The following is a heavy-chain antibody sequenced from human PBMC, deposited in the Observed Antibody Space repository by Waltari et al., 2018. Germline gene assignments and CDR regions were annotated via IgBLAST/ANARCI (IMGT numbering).Heavy chain of an antibody. J-gene: IGHJ3*02. CDR1: GYTFTSYA. D-gene: IGHD6-13*01. CDR2: INAGNGNT. Sequence: QVQLVQSGAEVKKPGASVKVSCKASGYTFTSYAMHWVRQAPGQRLEWMGWINAGNGNTKYSQKFQGRVTITRDTSASTAYMELSSLRSEDTAVYYCARDSRSAAGNHDAFDIWGQGTMVTVSS. V-gene: IGHV1-3*01. CDR3: ARDSRSAAGNHDAFDI.